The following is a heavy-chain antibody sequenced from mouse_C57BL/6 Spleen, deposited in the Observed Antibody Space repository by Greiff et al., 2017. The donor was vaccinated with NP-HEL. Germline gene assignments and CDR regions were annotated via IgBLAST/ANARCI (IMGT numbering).Heavy chain of an antibody. J-gene: IGHJ3*01. CDR1: GFNIKNTY. CDR2: IDPANGNT. D-gene: IGHD1-1*01. V-gene: IGHV14-3*01. Sequence: EVQLQQSVAELVRPGASVKLSCTASGFNIKNTYMHWVKQRPEQGLEWIGRIDPANGNTKYAPKFQGKATITADTSSNTAYLQLSSLTSEDTAIYYCAPDYGSSYDWFAYWGQGTLVTVSA. CDR3: APDYGSSYDWFAY.